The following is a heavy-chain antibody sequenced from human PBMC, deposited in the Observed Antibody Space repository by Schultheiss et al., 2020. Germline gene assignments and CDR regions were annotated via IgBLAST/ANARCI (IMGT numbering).Heavy chain of an antibody. CDR2: IYHGGST. V-gene: IGHV4-39*07. CDR1: GGSISSSSYY. Sequence: SETLSLTCTVSGGSISSSSYYWGWIRQPPGKGLEWIGWVGNIYHGGSTYFNPSLKSRGTISVDASKNQFSLKLNSVTAADTAVYYCARDASNNYARAFDIWGQGTMVTVSS. CDR3: ARDASNNYARAFDI. J-gene: IGHJ3*02. D-gene: IGHD5-24*01.